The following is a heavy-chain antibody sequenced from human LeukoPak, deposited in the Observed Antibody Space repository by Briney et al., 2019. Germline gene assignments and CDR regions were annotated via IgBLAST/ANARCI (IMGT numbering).Heavy chain of an antibody. J-gene: IGHJ3*02. CDR3: ARGGYDFWSGPDDAFDI. CDR1: GFSVSGNY. Sequence: GGSLRLSCAASGFSVSGNYMSWVRQAPGKGLQWVSVICRGGTTYYTDSVKGRFTISRDNSENTLYLQMNSLRDEDTAVYYCARGGYDFWSGPDDAFDIWGQGTMVTVSS. D-gene: IGHD3-3*01. V-gene: IGHV3-53*01. CDR2: ICRGGTT.